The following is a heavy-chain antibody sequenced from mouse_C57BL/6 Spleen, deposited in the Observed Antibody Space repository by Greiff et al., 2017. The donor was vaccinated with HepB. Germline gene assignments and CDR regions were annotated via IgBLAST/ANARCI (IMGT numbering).Heavy chain of an antibody. CDR1: GFTFSDYG. CDR3: ARPGLWYFDV. J-gene: IGHJ1*03. Sequence: EVKLMESGGGLVKPGGSLKLSCAASGFTFSDYGMHWVRQAPEKGLEWVAYISSGSSTIYYADTVKGRFTISRDNAKNTLFLQMTSLRSEDTAMYYCARPGLWYFDVWGTGTTVTVSS. CDR2: ISSGSSTI. V-gene: IGHV5-17*01.